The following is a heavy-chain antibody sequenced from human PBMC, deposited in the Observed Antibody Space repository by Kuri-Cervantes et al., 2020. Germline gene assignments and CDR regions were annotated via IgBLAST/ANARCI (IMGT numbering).Heavy chain of an antibody. CDR2: ISWNSGSI. V-gene: IGHV3-9*01. CDR1: GFTFDDYA. J-gene: IGHJ4*02. Sequence: LSLTCAASGFTFDDYAMHWVRQAPGKGLEWVSGISWNSGSIGYADSVKGRFTISRDNAKNSLYLQMNSLRAEDTAVYYCARVRGSYSSDYWGQGILVTVSS. CDR3: ARVRGSYSSDY. D-gene: IGHD1-26*01.